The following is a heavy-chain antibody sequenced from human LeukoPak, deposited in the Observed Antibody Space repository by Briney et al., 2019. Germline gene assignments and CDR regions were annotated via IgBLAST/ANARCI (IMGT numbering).Heavy chain of an antibody. D-gene: IGHD4-11*01. Sequence: TGGSLRHLRAASGFPFCSYVVSWVGQAPGKGLEWVSAISGSGGTTYYADSVKGRFTISRDNSKNTLYLQMNSLRAEDTAVYYCAKSATRPTSNWFVPRRQPSQVTVSS. CDR2: ISGSGGTT. V-gene: IGHV3-23*01. CDR3: AKSATRPTSNWFVP. J-gene: IGHJ5*02. CDR1: GFPFCSYV.